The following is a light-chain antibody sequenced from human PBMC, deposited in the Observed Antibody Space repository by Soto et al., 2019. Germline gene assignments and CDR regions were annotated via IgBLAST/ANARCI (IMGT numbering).Light chain of an antibody. CDR3: NSYTSSSTLV. CDR1: SSDVGDYNS. Sequence: QSALTQPASVSGSPGQSITISCTGISSDVGDYNSVSWYQQHPGKAPKLMIYDVSNRPSGVSNRFSGSESGNTASLTISGLQAEDEAHYYCNSYTSSSTLVFGGGTQLTVL. J-gene: IGLJ3*02. CDR2: DVS. V-gene: IGLV2-14*01.